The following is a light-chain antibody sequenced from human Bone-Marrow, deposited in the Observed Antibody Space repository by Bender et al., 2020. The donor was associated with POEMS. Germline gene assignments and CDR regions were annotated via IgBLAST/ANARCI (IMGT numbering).Light chain of an antibody. V-gene: IGLV3-1*01. Sequence: SYEVTQPPSVSVSPVQTASITCSGDDLGDKYVAWYPQKPGQSPVLVIYQDTKRPSGIPERFSGSNSGNTATLTISGTQAMDEADYYCQAWDTYSVIFGGGTKWTVL. CDR1: DLGDKY. J-gene: IGLJ2*01. CDR3: QAWDTYSVI. CDR2: QDT.